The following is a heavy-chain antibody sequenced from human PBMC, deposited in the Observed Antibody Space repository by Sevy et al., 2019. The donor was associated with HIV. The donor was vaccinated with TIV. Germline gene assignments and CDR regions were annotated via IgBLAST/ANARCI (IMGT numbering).Heavy chain of an antibody. J-gene: IGHJ4*02. CDR1: GFTFSTYG. CDR2: ISYDGIKT. CDR3: AKDGGWYNYAPSDY. D-gene: IGHD1-1*01. V-gene: IGHV3-30*18. Sequence: GGSLRLSCAASGFTFSTYGMHWVRQAPGKGLEWVAVISYDGIKTYYADSMKGRFTISRDNSKNKLYLQMNSLRPEDTAVYYCAKDGGWYNYAPSDYWGLGTLVTVSS.